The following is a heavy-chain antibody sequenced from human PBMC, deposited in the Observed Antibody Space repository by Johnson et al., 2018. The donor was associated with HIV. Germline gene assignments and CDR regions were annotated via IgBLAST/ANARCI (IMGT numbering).Heavy chain of an antibody. CDR3: ASVPRIVVLDGAFDI. Sequence: VQLVESGGGVVQPGGSLRLSCAASAFTFISFAMRWVRQAPGKGLEWVAVIYSGGSTYYAASAKDSFTTSRDNSKNTLYLQMNSLKAEDTAVYYCASVPRIVVLDGAFDIWGQGTMVTVSS. CDR1: AFTFISFA. D-gene: IGHD3-22*01. V-gene: IGHV3-66*01. CDR2: IYSGGST. J-gene: IGHJ3*02.